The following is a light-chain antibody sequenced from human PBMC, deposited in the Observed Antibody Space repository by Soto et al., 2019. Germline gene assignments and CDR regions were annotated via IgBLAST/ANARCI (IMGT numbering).Light chain of an antibody. CDR1: QSISSY. Sequence: DIQMTQSPSSLSASVGDRVTITCRASQSISSYLNWYQQKPGKAPKLLIYAASSLHSGVPSRFRGCGSGTDFTIKISSLQPEDFETYYCQQSYSTPQTFGQGTKVEIK. V-gene: IGKV1-39*01. CDR3: QQSYSTPQT. J-gene: IGKJ1*01. CDR2: AAS.